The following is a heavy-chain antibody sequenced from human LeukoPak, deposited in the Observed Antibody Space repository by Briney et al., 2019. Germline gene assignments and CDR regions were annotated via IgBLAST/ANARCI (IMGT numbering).Heavy chain of an antibody. Sequence: GGSLRLSCVVSGFTFSSYWMHWVRQAPGKGLVWVSRINTDGSSTNYADSVKGRFTISRDDAKNSLYLQMNSLRAEDTAVYYCARVSLGGGYNLWGHWYFDLWGRGTLVTVSS. CDR1: GFTFSSYW. CDR2: INTDGSST. D-gene: IGHD5-24*01. J-gene: IGHJ2*01. CDR3: ARVSLGGGYNLWGHWYFDL. V-gene: IGHV3-74*01.